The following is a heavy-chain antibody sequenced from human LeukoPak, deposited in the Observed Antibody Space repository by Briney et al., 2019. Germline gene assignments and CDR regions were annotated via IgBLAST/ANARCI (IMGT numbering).Heavy chain of an antibody. CDR2: IYSAGST. D-gene: IGHD2-21*02. V-gene: IGHV3-53*01. CDR3: ARGRRDCSGDCYVAFDI. Sequence: GGSLRVSCAASGFTFSNYGMSWVRQAPGKGLEWVSVIYSAGSTHYADSVKGRFTISRDNSKNSLFLQMHSLRADDTAVYYCARGRRDCSGDCYVAFDIWGQGTMVTVSS. CDR1: GFTFSNYG. J-gene: IGHJ3*02.